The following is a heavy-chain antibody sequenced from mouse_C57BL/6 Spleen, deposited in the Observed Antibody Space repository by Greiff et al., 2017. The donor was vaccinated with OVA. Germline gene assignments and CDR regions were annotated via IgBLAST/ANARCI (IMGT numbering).Heavy chain of an antibody. CDR2: ISSGSSTI. D-gene: IGHD1-1*01. CDR3: ATTVGNYYAMDY. Sequence: EVQGVESGGGLVKPGGSLKLSCAASGFTFSDYGMHWVRQAPEKGLEWVAYISSGSSTIYYADTVKGRFTISRDNAKNTLFLQMTSLRSEDTAMYYCATTVGNYYAMDYWGQGTSVTVSS. CDR1: GFTFSDYG. J-gene: IGHJ4*01. V-gene: IGHV5-17*01.